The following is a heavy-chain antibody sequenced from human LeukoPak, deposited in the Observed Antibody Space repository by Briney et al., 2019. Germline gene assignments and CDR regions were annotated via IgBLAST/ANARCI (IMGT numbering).Heavy chain of an antibody. J-gene: IGHJ4*02. CDR3: AKGTLTFGGVIVQPFDY. V-gene: IGHV3-23*01. CDR2: ISGSGGST. CDR1: GFTLSSYA. D-gene: IGHD3-16*02. Sequence: PGGSLRLSCAASGFTLSSYAMSWVRQAPGKGLEWVSAISGSGGSTYYADSVKGRFTISRDNSKNTLYLQMNSLRAEDTAVYYCAKGTLTFGGVIVQPFDYWGQGTLVTVSS.